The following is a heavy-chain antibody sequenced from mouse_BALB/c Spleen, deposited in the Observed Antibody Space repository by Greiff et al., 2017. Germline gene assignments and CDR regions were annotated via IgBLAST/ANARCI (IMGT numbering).Heavy chain of an antibody. J-gene: IGHJ2*01. V-gene: IGHV1S22*01. D-gene: IGHD2-3*01. CDR2: IYPGSGST. CDR1: GYTFTSYW. CDR3: TRRGRYDNFDY. Sequence: LQQPGSELVRPGASVKLSCKASGYTFTSYWMHWVKQRHGQGLEWIGNIYPGSGSTNYDEKFKSKGTLTVDTSSSTAYMHLSSLTSEDSAVYYCTRRGRYDNFDYWGQGTTLTVSS.